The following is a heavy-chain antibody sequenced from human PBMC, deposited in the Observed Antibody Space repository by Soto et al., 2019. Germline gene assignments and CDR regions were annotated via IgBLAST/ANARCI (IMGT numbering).Heavy chain of an antibody. CDR2: ISYDGSKK. CDR3: AKGPAIVLVPAAMNYFYGMDV. J-gene: IGHJ6*02. Sequence: VRQAPGKGLEWVAVISYDGSKKYYADSVKGRFTISRDNSKNTLYLQMNSLRAEDTAVYYCAKGPAIVLVPAAMNYFYGMDVWGQGTTVTVSS. D-gene: IGHD2-2*01. V-gene: IGHV3-30*18.